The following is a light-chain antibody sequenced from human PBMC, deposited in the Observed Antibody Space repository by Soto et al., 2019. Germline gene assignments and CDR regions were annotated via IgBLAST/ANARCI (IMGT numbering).Light chain of an antibody. CDR1: SSDVGGYNY. CDR3: CSYTTSNTRQIV. Sequence: QSVLTHPASVSGSPGQSLTISCTGTSSDVGGYNYVSWYQQHPGKAPKFMIYDVSNRPSGVSNRFSGSKSGNTASLTISGLQAEDEADYYCCSYTTSNTRQIVFGTGTKVTVL. V-gene: IGLV2-14*01. CDR2: DVS. J-gene: IGLJ1*01.